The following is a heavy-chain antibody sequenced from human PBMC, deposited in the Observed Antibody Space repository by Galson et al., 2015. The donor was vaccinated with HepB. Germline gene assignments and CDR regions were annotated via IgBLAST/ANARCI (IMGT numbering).Heavy chain of an antibody. V-gene: IGHV1-69*04. CDR3: AREPGKAYCGGDCYSVGDYYYYGMDV. D-gene: IGHD2-21*02. CDR2: IIPILGIA. Sequence: SVKVSCKASGGTFSSYTISWVRQAPGQGLGWMGRIIPILGIANYAQKFQGRVTITADKSTSTAYMELSSLRSEDTAVYYCAREPGKAYCGGDCYSVGDYYYYGMDVWGQGTTVTVSS. CDR1: GGTFSSYT. J-gene: IGHJ6*02.